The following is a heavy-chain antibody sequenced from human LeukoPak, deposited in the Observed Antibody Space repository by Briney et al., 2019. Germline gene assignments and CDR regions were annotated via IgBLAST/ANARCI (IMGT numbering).Heavy chain of an antibody. Sequence: SETLSLTCTVSGGSISSYYWSWVRQPAGKGLEWIGRIYTSGSTNYNPSLKSRVTMSVDTSKNQFSLKLSSVTAADMAVYYCARGPNMVRGVIIDYWGQGTLVTVSS. J-gene: IGHJ4*02. CDR2: IYTSGST. CDR3: ARGPNMVRGVIIDY. V-gene: IGHV4-4*07. CDR1: GGSISSYY. D-gene: IGHD3-10*01.